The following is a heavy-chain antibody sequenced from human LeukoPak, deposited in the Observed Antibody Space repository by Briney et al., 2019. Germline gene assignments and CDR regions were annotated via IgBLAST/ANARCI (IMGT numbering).Heavy chain of an antibody. Sequence: GGSLRLSCVASGFSLSDYWMSWVRQAPGKGLEWAATIKRDGSEKDYVDSVKGRFTISRDNANNAPYLHMNSLRAEDTAVYYCVRGGLRYFDWSGQGTLVTVSS. CDR2: IKRDGSEK. J-gene: IGHJ4*02. D-gene: IGHD3-9*01. V-gene: IGHV3-7*01. CDR3: VRGGLRYFDW. CDR1: GFSLSDYW.